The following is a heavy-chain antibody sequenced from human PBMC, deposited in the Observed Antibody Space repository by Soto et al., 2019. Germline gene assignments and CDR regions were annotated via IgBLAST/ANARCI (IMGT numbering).Heavy chain of an antibody. CDR3: TSARQRALGEERAGS. D-gene: IGHD2-21*01. CDR1: GFTVGSAW. J-gene: IGHJ5*01. CDR2: IKRKVDGGTT. Sequence: EVQLVESGGGLVKPGGSLRLGCEVSGFTVGSAWMNWVRQAPGQGLVWVGRIKRKVDGGTTEYAEPVKGRFTISIDDSKNTLYLQMESLKTEDTAVYYGTSARQRALGEERAGSWGHGPWGTVSS. V-gene: IGHV3-15*07.